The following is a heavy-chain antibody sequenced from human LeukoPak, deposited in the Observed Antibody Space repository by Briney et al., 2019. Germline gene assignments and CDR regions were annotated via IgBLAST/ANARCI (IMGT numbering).Heavy chain of an antibody. J-gene: IGHJ4*02. Sequence: GGSLRLSCAASGFSFSSYSMNWVRQAPGKGLEWVGRIKSKTDGGTTDYAAPVKGRFTISRDDSKTTLYLQMNSLKTEDTAVYYCTTSPLYGGFDYWGQGTLVTVSS. D-gene: IGHD4/OR15-4a*01. CDR1: GFSFSSYS. V-gene: IGHV3-15*01. CDR3: TTSPLYGGFDY. CDR2: IKSKTDGGTT.